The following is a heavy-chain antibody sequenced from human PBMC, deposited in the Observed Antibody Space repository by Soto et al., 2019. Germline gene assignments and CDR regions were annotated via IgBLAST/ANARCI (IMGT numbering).Heavy chain of an antibody. CDR1: GFTFSSYG. CDR2: IWYDGSNK. CDR3: ARDAAYGDYTFDY. D-gene: IGHD4-17*01. J-gene: IGHJ4*02. V-gene: IGHV3-33*01. Sequence: QVQLVESGGGVVQPGRSLRLSCAASGFTFSSYGMHWVRQAPGKGLEWVAVIWYDGSNKYYADSVKGRFTISRDNSKNTLYLQMNSLRAEDTAVYYCARDAAYGDYTFDYWGQGTLVTVSS.